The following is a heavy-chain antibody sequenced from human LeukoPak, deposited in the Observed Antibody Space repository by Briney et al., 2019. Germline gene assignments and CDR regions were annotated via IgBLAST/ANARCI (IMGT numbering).Heavy chain of an antibody. CDR1: GYTFTSYG. D-gene: IGHD5-24*01. V-gene: IGHV1-18*01. Sequence: GASVKVSCKASGYTFTSYGISWVRQAPGQGLEWMRWISAYNGNTNYAQKLQGRVTMTTDTSTSTAYMELRSLRSDDTAVYYCARDSRWLQFAAFDYWGQGTLVTVSS. J-gene: IGHJ4*02. CDR2: ISAYNGNT. CDR3: ARDSRWLQFAAFDY.